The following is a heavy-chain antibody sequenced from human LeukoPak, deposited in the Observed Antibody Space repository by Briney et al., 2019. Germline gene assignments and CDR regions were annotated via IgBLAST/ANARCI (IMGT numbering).Heavy chain of an antibody. V-gene: IGHV3-7*03. D-gene: IGHD3/OR15-3a*01. CDR3: ARRGTGYYPFDY. J-gene: IGHJ4*02. CDR1: GFTFSGYW. Sequence: PGGSLRLSCAASGFTFSGYWLSWVRQAPGKGLEWVANIKQDGSEKYYVDSVKGRFTISRDNAKNSLYLQMNSLRAEDTAVYYCARRGTGYYPFDYWGQGPLVTVSS. CDR2: IKQDGSEK.